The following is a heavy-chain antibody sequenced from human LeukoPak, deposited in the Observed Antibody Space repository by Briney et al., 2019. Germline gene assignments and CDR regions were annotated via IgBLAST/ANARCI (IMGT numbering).Heavy chain of an antibody. CDR2: IYYSGST. CDR3: ARDEEGLDY. CDR1: GGSISTYY. J-gene: IGHJ4*02. Sequence: MASETLSLTCTASGGSISTYYWNWIRQPPGKGLEWIGYIYYSGSTNYNPSLKSRVTISVDTSKNQFSLQLSSVTAADTAVYYCARDEEGLDYWGQGTLVTVSS. V-gene: IGHV4-59*01.